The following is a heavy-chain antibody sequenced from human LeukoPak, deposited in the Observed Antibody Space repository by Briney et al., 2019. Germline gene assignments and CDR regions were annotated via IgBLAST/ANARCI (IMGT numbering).Heavy chain of an antibody. CDR2: INPNSGGT. D-gene: IGHD3-22*01. Sequence: ASVKVSCKASGYTFTDYYMHWVRQAPGQGLEWMGWINPNSGGTNYAQKFQGSVTMTRDTSISTAYMELSRLRSDDTAVYYCARASYYYDSSGYPGYYFDYWGQGTLVTVSS. CDR1: GYTFTDYY. V-gene: IGHV1-2*02. CDR3: ARASYYYDSSGYPGYYFDY. J-gene: IGHJ4*02.